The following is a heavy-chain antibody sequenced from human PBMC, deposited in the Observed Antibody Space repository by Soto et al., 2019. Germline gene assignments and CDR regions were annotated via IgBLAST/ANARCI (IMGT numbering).Heavy chain of an antibody. Sequence: QVQLQQWGAGLLKPSETLSLTCAVYGGFVTSGSYYWSWIRQPPGKGLEWIGEMSYSGGTHFNPSLKSRVTISVDTSKNQFTLKMSSVTAADTALYYCARVERGTATTVVDAFDIWGPGTMVTVSS. D-gene: IGHD1-1*01. J-gene: IGHJ3*02. CDR3: ARVERGTATTVVDAFDI. V-gene: IGHV4-34*01. CDR1: GGFVTSGSYY. CDR2: MSYSGGT.